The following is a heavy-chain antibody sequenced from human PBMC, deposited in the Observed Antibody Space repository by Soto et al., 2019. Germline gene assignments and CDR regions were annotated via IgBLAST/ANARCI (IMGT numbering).Heavy chain of an antibody. Sequence: QVQLQESGPGLVKPSETLSLTCTVSGGSISSYYWSWIRQPPGKGLELIGYIYYSGSTNYNPSLKSRVTISVDTSKNQFSLKLSSVTAADTAVDYCARGYCSGGSCRIFDYWGQGTLVTVSS. D-gene: IGHD2-15*01. V-gene: IGHV4-59*01. CDR1: GGSISSYY. CDR2: IYYSGST. J-gene: IGHJ4*02. CDR3: ARGYCSGGSCRIFDY.